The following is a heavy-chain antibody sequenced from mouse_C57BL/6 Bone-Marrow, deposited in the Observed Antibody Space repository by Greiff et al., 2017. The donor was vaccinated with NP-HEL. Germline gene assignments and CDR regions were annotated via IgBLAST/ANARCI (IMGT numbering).Heavy chain of an antibody. J-gene: IGHJ4*01. V-gene: IGHV1-64*01. CDR1: GYTFTSYW. CDR2: IHPNSGST. Sequence: VQLQQPGAELVKPGASVKLSCKASGYTFTSYWMHWVKQRPGQGLEWIGMIHPNSGSTNYNEKFKSKATLTVDKSSSTAYMQLSSLTSEDSAVYYCARRPIYYGSSYGAMDYWGQGTSVTVSS. CDR3: ARRPIYYGSSYGAMDY. D-gene: IGHD1-1*01.